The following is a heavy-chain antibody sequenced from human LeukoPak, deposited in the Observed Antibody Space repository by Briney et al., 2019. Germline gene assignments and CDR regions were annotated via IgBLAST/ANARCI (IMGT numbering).Heavy chain of an antibody. D-gene: IGHD6-25*01. Sequence: PSETLSLTCTVSGASVGSAGYYWSWIRQPPGGGLEWIGYIYYISNTNYNPSLKSRVTMSVDPSKNQFSLKLNSVTAADTAVYYCTRESGSMRWFDPWGQGTLVTVSS. J-gene: IGHJ5*02. CDR1: GASVGSAGYY. V-gene: IGHV4-61*08. CDR3: TRESGSMRWFDP. CDR2: IYYISNT.